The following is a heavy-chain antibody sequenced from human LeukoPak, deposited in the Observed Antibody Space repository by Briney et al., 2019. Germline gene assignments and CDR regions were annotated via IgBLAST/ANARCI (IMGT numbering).Heavy chain of an antibody. CDR3: AKESSSSYVDY. J-gene: IGHJ4*02. Sequence: PGGSLRLSCAASGFAFSSYGMHWVRQAPGKGLEWVAVISYDGSNKYYADSVKGRFTISRDNSKNTLYLQMNSLRAEDTAVYYCAKESSSSYVDYWGQGTLVTVSS. CDR2: ISYDGSNK. D-gene: IGHD6-13*01. V-gene: IGHV3-30*18. CDR1: GFAFSSYG.